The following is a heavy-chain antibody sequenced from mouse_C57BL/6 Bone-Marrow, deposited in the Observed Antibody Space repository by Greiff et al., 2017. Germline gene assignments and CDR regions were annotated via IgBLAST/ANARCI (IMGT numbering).Heavy chain of an antibody. D-gene: IGHD2-3*01. Sequence: VQLQQPGAELVKPGASVKLSCKASGYTFTSYWMHWVKQRPGRGLEWIGRIDPNSGGTKYNEKFKSKATLTVDKPSSTAYMQLSSLTSEDSAVLYCANDGNYEGYYAMDYWGQGTSVTVSS. CDR3: ANDGNYEGYYAMDY. J-gene: IGHJ4*01. V-gene: IGHV1-72*01. CDR1: GYTFTSYW. CDR2: IDPNSGGT.